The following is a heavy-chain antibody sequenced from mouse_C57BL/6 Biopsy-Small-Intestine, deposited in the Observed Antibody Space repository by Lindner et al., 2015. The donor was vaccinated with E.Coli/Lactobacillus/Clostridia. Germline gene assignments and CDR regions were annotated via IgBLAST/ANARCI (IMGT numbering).Heavy chain of an antibody. J-gene: IGHJ2*01. CDR2: IDPSTGGT. Sequence: VQLQESGPELVKPGTSVKISCKASGCSFTDFYMNWVKQSPEKSPEWIGEIDPSTGGTTYNQKFKAKATLTVDKSSSTAYMQLKSLTSEDSAVYYCAYGYAGVYYFDYWGQGTTLTVSS. D-gene: IGHD2-2*01. V-gene: IGHV1-42*01. CDR3: AYGYAGVYYFDY. CDR1: GCSFTDFY.